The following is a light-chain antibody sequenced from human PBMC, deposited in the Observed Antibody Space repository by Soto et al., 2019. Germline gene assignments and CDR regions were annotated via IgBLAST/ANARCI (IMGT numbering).Light chain of an antibody. CDR1: QSVLFSSINKNY. V-gene: IGKV4-1*01. CDR2: WAS. CDR3: QQYYSSPLT. Sequence: DIVMTQSPDSLAVSLGERATINCKSSQSVLFSSINKNYLAWYQQKPGQPPNLLIYWASTRESGVPDRFSGSGSGTDFTLTISSLQAEDVAVYYCQQYYSSPLTFGGGTKVDIK. J-gene: IGKJ4*01.